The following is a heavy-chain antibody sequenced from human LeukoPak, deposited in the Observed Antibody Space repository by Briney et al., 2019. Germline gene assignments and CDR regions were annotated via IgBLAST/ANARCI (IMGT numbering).Heavy chain of an antibody. CDR3: ASLPTYYYDSSGYYTDY. V-gene: IGHV1-2*06. Sequence: ASVKVSCKASGYTFTEYYMHWVRQAPGQGLEWMGRINPNSGGTNYAQKFQGRVTMTRDTSISTAYMELSRLRSDDTAVYCCASLPTYYYDSSGYYTDYWGQGTLVTVSS. J-gene: IGHJ4*02. CDR2: INPNSGGT. CDR1: GYTFTEYY. D-gene: IGHD3-22*01.